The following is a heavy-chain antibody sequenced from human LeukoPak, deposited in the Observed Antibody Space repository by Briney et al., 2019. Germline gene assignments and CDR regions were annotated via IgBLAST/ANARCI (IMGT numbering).Heavy chain of an antibody. Sequence: GGSLRLSCAASEFTFSNYAMSWVRQAPGKGLEWVSSSSSSSSYIYYADSVKGRFTISRDNAKNSLYLQMNSLRAEDTAVYYCARDQGIDDFWSGYSRSNWFDPWGQGTLVTVSS. J-gene: IGHJ5*02. D-gene: IGHD3-3*01. CDR1: EFTFSNYA. CDR3: ARDQGIDDFWSGYSRSNWFDP. CDR2: SSSSSSYI. V-gene: IGHV3-21*01.